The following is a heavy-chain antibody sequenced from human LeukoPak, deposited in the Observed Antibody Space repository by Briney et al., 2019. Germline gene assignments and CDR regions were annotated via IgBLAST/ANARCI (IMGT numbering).Heavy chain of an antibody. CDR1: GFTLRSCG. CDR2: IWYDAITK. V-gene: IGHV3-30*02. CDR3: AKDSSNYYFDY. D-gene: IGHD3-22*01. J-gene: IGHJ4*02. Sequence: PGGSLRLSCVASGFTLRSCGIHWVRRAPGKGLEWLAFIWYDAITKNYADSVKGRFTISRDNSKNTLYVQLNSLRPDDTAVYYCAKDSSNYYFDYWGQGTLVTVSS.